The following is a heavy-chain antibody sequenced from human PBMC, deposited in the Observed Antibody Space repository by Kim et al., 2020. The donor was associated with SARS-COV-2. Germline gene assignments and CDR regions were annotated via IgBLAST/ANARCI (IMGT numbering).Heavy chain of an antibody. CDR1: GFTFSSYA. CDR3: SKTTLVSRYYYYGMDV. Sequence: GGSLRLSCAASGFTFSSYAMSWVRQAPGKGLEWVSAISGSGGSTYYADSVKGRFTISRDNSKNTLYLQMNSLRAEDTAVYYCSKTTLVSRYYYYGMDVWGQRTTVTVSS. J-gene: IGHJ6*02. CDR2: ISGSGGST. D-gene: IGHD3-22*01. V-gene: IGHV3-23*01.